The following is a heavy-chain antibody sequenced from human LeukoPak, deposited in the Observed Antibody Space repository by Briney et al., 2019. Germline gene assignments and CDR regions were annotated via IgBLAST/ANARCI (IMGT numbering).Heavy chain of an antibody. CDR1: GFTFSSYW. J-gene: IGHJ4*02. CDR2: INSDGSST. CDR3: ASDSSRYLLGY. D-gene: IGHD2-15*01. Sequence: AGSLRLSCAASGFTFSSYWMHWVRQAPGKGLVWVSRINSDGSSTSYADSVKGRFTISRDNAKNTLYLQMNSLRAEDTAVYYCASDSSRYLLGYWGQGTLVTVSS. V-gene: IGHV3-74*01.